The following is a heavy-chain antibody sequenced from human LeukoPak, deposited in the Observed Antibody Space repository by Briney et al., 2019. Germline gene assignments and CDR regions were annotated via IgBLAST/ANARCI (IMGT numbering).Heavy chain of an antibody. D-gene: IGHD1-1*01. V-gene: IGHV4-59*08. CDR1: GGSISSYY. CDR2: IYYSGST. Sequence: SETLSLTCTVSGGSISSYYWSWIRQPPGKGLEWIGYIYYSGSTNYNPSLKRRVTISVDTSKNQFSLKLSSVTAADTAVYYCARHSTASGYLNYFDYWGQGTLVTVSS. J-gene: IGHJ4*02. CDR3: ARHSTASGYLNYFDY.